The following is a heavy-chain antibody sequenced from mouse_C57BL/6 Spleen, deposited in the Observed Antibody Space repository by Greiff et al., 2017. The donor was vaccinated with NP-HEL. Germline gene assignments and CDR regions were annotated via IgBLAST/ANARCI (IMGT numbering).Heavy chain of an antibody. Sequence: VQLQQSGAELVKPGASVKISCKASGYAFSSYWMNWVKQRPGKGLEWIGQIYPGDGDTNYNGKFKGKATLTADKSSSTAYMQLSSLTSEDSAVYFCASCEGGYYYDGAMDYWGQGTSVTVSS. CDR3: ASCEGGYYYDGAMDY. J-gene: IGHJ4*01. CDR1: GYAFSSYW. CDR2: IYPGDGDT. D-gene: IGHD2-4*01. V-gene: IGHV1-80*01.